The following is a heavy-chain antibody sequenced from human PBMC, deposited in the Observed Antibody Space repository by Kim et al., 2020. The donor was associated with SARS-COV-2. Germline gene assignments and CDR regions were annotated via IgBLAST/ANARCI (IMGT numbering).Heavy chain of an antibody. CDR2: IYYSGST. CDR3: ARGLYDYVWGPPNRDYYFDY. Sequence: SETLSLTCTVSGGSISSGGYYWSWIRQHPGKGLEWIGYIYYSGSTYYNPSLKSRVTISVDTSKNQFSLKLSSVTAADTAVYYCARGLYDYVWGPPNRDYYFDYWGQGTLVTVSS. D-gene: IGHD3-16*01. V-gene: IGHV4-31*03. J-gene: IGHJ4*02. CDR1: GGSISSGGYY.